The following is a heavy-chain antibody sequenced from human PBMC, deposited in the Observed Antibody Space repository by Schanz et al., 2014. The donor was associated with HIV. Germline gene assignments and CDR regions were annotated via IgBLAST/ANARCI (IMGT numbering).Heavy chain of an antibody. J-gene: IGHJ4*02. CDR1: GFSFSDFV. CDR3: VRGLLFQGFFDS. V-gene: IGHV3-33*08. D-gene: IGHD3-10*01. CDR2: IWFDGSNK. Sequence: QVQLVESGGGVVQPGRSLRLSCAASGFSFSDFVLHWVRQAPGRGLEWLAIIWFDGSNKYYADSVRGRFTISRDNSKNTLYLQMNSLRAEDTAVYYCVRGLLFQGFFDSWGQGALVTVSS.